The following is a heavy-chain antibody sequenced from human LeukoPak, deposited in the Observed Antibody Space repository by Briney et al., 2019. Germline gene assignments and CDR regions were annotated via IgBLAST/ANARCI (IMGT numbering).Heavy chain of an antibody. CDR3: ARDPDYGLWFDP. J-gene: IGHJ5*02. Sequence: GASVKVSCKASGYTFTSYGISWVRQAPGQGLEWMGWISAYNGNTNYAQKLQGRVIMTTDTSTSTAYMELRRLRSDDTAVYYCARDPDYGLWFDPWGQGTLVTVSS. CDR2: ISAYNGNT. V-gene: IGHV1-18*04. CDR1: GYTFTSYG. D-gene: IGHD4-17*01.